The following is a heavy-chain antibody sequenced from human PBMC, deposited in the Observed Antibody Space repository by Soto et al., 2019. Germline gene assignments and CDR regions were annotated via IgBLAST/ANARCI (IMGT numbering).Heavy chain of an antibody. CDR3: AKTDSSDWSEIDY. D-gene: IGHD3-9*01. V-gene: IGHV1-46*01. CDR2: INPSGGST. J-gene: IGHJ4*02. Sequence: GASVKVSCKASGYTFTSYYMHWVRQAPGQGLEWMGIINPSGGSTSYAQKFQGQVTISVDKTTSTAYLQWRSLKASDSAMYYCAKTDSSDWSEIDYWGQGTLVTVSS. CDR1: GYTFTSYY.